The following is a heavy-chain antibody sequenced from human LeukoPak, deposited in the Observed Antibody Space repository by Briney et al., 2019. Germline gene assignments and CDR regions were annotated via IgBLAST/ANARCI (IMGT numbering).Heavy chain of an antibody. CDR1: GGSISSYY. V-gene: IGHV4-4*07. D-gene: IGHD3-22*01. CDR3: ARDRDYYDSSSDAFDI. CDR2: IYTSGST. J-gene: IGHJ3*02. Sequence: PSETLSLTCTVSGGSISSYYWSWIRQPAGKGLEWIGRIYTSGSTNYNPSLKSRVTMSVDTSKNQFSLKLSSVTAADTAVYYCARDRDYYDSSSDAFDIWGQGTMVTVSS.